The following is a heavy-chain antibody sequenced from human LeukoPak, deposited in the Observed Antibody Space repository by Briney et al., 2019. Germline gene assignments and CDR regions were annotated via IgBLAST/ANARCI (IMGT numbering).Heavy chain of an antibody. Sequence: PGGSLRLSCGASGITFSSYWMHWVRQAPGKGLVWVSRINRDGSSTNYADSVKGRFTISRDNAKNTLYLQMNSLRAEDTAVYYCARDSWSGGSRYCGHWG. D-gene: IGHD2-15*01. CDR1: GITFSSYW. CDR2: INRDGSST. CDR3: ARDSWSGGSRYCGH. V-gene: IGHV3-74*01. J-gene: IGHJ1*01.